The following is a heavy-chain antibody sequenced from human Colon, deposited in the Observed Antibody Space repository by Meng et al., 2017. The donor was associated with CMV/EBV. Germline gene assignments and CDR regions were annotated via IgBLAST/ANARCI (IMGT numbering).Heavy chain of an antibody. CDR3: ATGGGTEAAAAGVFDF. V-gene: IGHV3-33*01. J-gene: IGHJ4*02. Sequence: GESLKISCTLSGFTIHRHGMHWVRQAPGKGLEWVATISSDGSQKHFADSVKGRFTISRDNSKNMQFLDMQSLRDDDTAVYFCATGGGTEAAAAGVFDFWGPGTLVTVSS. D-gene: IGHD6-25*01. CDR2: ISSDGSQK. CDR1: GFTIHRHG.